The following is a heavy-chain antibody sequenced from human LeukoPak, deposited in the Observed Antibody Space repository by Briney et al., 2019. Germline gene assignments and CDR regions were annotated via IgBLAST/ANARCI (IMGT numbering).Heavy chain of an antibody. V-gene: IGHV3-30*18. CDR1: GFTFSSYG. D-gene: IGHD3-10*01. CDR3: AKDAWAMVRGVID. Sequence: GGSLGLSCAASGFTFSSYGMHWVRQAPGKGLEWVAVISYDGSNKYYADSVKGRFTISRDNSKNTLYLQMNSLRAEDTAVYYCAKDAWAMVRGVIDWGQGTLVTVSS. CDR2: ISYDGSNK. J-gene: IGHJ4*02.